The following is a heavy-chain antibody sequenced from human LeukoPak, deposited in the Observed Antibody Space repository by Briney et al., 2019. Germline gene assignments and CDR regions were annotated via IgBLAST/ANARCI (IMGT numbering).Heavy chain of an antibody. CDR2: IWYDGSKK. CDR1: GFTFITYV. Sequence: PGRSLRLSCAASGFTFITYVMHWVRQAPGKGLEWVAVIWYDGSKKDYADSVKGRFTISRDNSKNTLYLPLHCLRAEDTAVYYCAREMNYGDYFDYWGQGTLVTVSS. V-gene: IGHV3-33*01. J-gene: IGHJ4*02. D-gene: IGHD4-17*01. CDR3: AREMNYGDYFDY.